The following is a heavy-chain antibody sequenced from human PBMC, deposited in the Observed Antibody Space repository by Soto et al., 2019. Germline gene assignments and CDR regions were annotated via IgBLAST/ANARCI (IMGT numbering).Heavy chain of an antibody. D-gene: IGHD3-16*01. CDR3: AKDRRAGGNSAFYFDF. CDR2: ISATGGGT. Sequence: GGSLRLCCAASGFKFSNYAMSWVRQAPWKGLEWVSLISATGGGTYYADSVKGRFTISRDNSHNTLYLQVHSLTAEDTAVYYCAKDRRAGGNSAFYFDFWGQGAQVTVSS. V-gene: IGHV3-23*01. J-gene: IGHJ4*02. CDR1: GFKFSNYA.